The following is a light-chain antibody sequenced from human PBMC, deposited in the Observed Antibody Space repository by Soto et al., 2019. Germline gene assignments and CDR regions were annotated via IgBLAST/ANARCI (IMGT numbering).Light chain of an antibody. CDR1: QSIHTS. J-gene: IGKJ5*01. Sequence: VLTQSPATLSLSPGERASLSXRASQSIHTSLAWYQQKSGKPPRLVIYDSTLRANGVPDRFGGSRSGTEFTLTINSLEPEDFAVYYCQQRNVWPPITFGQGTRLEIK. CDR2: DST. V-gene: IGKV3-11*01. CDR3: QQRNVWPPIT.